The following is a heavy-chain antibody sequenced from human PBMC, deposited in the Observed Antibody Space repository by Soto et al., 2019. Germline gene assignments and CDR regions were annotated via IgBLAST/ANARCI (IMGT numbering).Heavy chain of an antibody. CDR3: ARGGGSGTPYYYYGMDV. Sequence: QVQLVQSGAEVKKPGASVKVSCKASGYTFTGYYMHWVRQAPGQGLEWMGWINPNSGGTNYAQKFQGWVTMTRDTSISTAYMELSRLRSDHTAVYYCARGGGSGTPYYYYGMDVWGQGTTVTVSS. J-gene: IGHJ6*02. D-gene: IGHD3-10*01. CDR1: GYTFTGYY. CDR2: INPNSGGT. V-gene: IGHV1-2*04.